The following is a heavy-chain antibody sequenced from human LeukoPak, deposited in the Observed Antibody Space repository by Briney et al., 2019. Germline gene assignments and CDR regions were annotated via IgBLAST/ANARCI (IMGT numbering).Heavy chain of an antibody. CDR1: GFTVSRNY. CDR3: AKDLITYLGY. D-gene: IGHD3-10*01. J-gene: IGHJ4*02. Sequence: GGSLRLSCAASGFTVSRNYMSWVRQAPGKGLEWVAVISYDGSNKYYADSVKGRFTISRDNSKNTLYLQMNSLRAEDTAVYYCAKDLITYLGYWGQGTLVTVSS. V-gene: IGHV3-30*18. CDR2: ISYDGSNK.